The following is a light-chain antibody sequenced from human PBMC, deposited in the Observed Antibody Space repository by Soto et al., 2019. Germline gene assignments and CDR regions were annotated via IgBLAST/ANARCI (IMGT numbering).Light chain of an antibody. J-gene: IGLJ1*01. CDR3: NSYTSSNSYV. CDR2: EVN. Sequence: QSALTQPPSVSASPGQSVVISCTGTSNDVGGYNRVSWYQQAPGTAPKVLIYEVNNRPSGVPDRFSGSKSGNTASLTISGLQAEDEADYYCNSYTSSNSYVFGSGTKVTVL. CDR1: SNDVGGYNR. V-gene: IGLV2-18*02.